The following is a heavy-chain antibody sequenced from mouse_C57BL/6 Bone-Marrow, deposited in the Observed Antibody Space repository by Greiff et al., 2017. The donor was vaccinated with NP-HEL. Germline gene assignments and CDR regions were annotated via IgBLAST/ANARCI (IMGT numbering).Heavy chain of an antibody. CDR1: GYSITSGYY. CDR3: ASYYGNPAWFAY. Sequence: EVKVEESGPGLVKPSQSLSLTCSVTGYSITSGYYWNWIRQFPGNKLEWMGYISYDGSNNYNPSLKNRISITRDTSKNQFFLKLNSVTTEDTATYYCASYYGNPAWFAYWGKGTLVTVSA. J-gene: IGHJ3*01. CDR2: ISYDGSN. V-gene: IGHV3-6*01. D-gene: IGHD2-10*01.